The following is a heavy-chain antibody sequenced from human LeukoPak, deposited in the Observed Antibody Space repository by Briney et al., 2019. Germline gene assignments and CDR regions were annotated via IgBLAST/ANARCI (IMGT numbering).Heavy chain of an antibody. CDR3: AREGGGNSVIAAAGTRWFDP. D-gene: IGHD6-13*01. J-gene: IGHJ5*02. Sequence: SVKVSCKASGGTFSSYAISWVRQAPGQGLEWMGGIIPIFGTANYAQKFQGRVTITTDESTSTAYMELNSLRSEDTAVYYCAREGGGNSVIAAAGTRWFDPWGQGTLVTVSS. CDR1: GGTFSSYA. CDR2: IIPIFGTA. V-gene: IGHV1-69*05.